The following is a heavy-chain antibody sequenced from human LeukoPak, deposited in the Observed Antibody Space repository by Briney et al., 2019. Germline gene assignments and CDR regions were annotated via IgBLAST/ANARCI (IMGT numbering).Heavy chain of an antibody. CDR1: GFTFSNYG. Sequence: GGSLRLSCAASGFTFSNYGMHWVRQAPGKGLEWVAVISYDGSNKYYADSVKGRFTISRDNSKNTLYLQMNSLRAEDTAVYYCAKDRGYSSSWYEGYYFDYWGQGTLITVSS. CDR2: ISYDGSNK. CDR3: AKDRGYSSSWYEGYYFDY. D-gene: IGHD6-13*01. J-gene: IGHJ4*02. V-gene: IGHV3-30*18.